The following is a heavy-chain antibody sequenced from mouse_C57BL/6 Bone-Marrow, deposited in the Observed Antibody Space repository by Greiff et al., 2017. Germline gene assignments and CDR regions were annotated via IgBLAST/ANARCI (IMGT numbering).Heavy chain of an antibody. CDR3: ARFHYDYPYFDV. CDR1: GFTFSDYY. CDR2: INYDGSST. Sequence: EVKVVESEGGLVQPGSSMKLSCTASGFTFSDYYMAWVRQVPEKGLEWVANINYDGSSTYYLDSLKSRFIISRDNAKNILYLQMSSLKSEDTATXYCARFHYDYPYFDVWGTGTTVTVSS. J-gene: IGHJ1*03. D-gene: IGHD2-4*01. V-gene: IGHV5-16*01.